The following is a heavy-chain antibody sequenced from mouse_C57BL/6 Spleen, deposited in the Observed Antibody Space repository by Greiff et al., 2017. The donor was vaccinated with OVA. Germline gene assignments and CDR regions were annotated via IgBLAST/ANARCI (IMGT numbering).Heavy chain of an antibody. D-gene: IGHD2-5*01. CDR3: ARPGSNFYAMDY. CDR1: GFTFSDYG. CDR2: ISSGSSTI. J-gene: IGHJ4*01. V-gene: IGHV5-17*01. Sequence: EVKLMESGGGLVKPGGSLKLSCAASGFTFSDYGMHWVRQAPEKGLEWVAYISSGSSTIYYADTVQGRFTISRDNAKNTLFLQMTSLRSEDTAMYYCARPGSNFYAMDYWGQGTSVTVSS.